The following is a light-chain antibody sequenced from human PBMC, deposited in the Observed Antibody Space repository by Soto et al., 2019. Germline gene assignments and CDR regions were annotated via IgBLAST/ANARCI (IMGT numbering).Light chain of an antibody. CDR1: QSVSTY. CDR2: GAS. Sequence: EIVLTQSPATLSLSPGEGATLSCRASQSVSTYLAWYQQKPGQAPRLLIYGASNRATGVAARFSGSGSGTDFTLPISSLEPEDSAVYYCQQRDSWWTFGQGTKVEI. V-gene: IGKV3-11*01. J-gene: IGKJ1*01. CDR3: QQRDSWWT.